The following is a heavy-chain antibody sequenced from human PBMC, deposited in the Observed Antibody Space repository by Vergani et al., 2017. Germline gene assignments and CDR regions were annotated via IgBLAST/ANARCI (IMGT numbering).Heavy chain of an antibody. Sequence: EVRLVESGGRLVQPGRSLRLSCAASGFTFDDYAMHWVRQAPGKGLEWVSTITYNGGRTYYADSVTGRFTISRDNSKNTLFLQLKTLRAEDTGVYYCAKDYNIMGALHYWGQGTLVAVSS. CDR2: ITYNGGRT. CDR1: GFTFDDYA. CDR3: AKDYNIMGALHY. V-gene: IGHV3-23*04. D-gene: IGHD5-12*01. J-gene: IGHJ4*02.